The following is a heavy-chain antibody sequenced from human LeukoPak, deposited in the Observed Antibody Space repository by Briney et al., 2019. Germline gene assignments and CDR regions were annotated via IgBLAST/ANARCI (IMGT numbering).Heavy chain of an antibody. Sequence: GRSLRLSCAASGFTFSSYGMHWVRQAPGKGLEWVAVISYDGSNKYYADSVKGRFTISRDNSKDTLYLQMNSLRAEDTAVYYCAKFIAVAGTVDFDYWGLGTLVTVSS. CDR3: AKFIAVAGTVDFDY. V-gene: IGHV3-30*18. J-gene: IGHJ4*02. CDR2: ISYDGSNK. CDR1: GFTFSSYG. D-gene: IGHD6-13*01.